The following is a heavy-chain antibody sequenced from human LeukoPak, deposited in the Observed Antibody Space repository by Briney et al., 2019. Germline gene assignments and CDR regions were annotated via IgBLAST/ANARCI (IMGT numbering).Heavy chain of an antibody. CDR1: GFTFRSHS. CDR3: ARDSSGGDDFDY. CDR2: ISSSSSYI. J-gene: IGHJ4*02. D-gene: IGHD6-19*01. V-gene: IGHV3-21*01. Sequence: PWGAPRLSCAAPGFTFRSHSMNLGRQAPGEGVGGGSSISSSSSYIYYADSVKGRFTISRDNAKNSLYLQMNSLRAEDTAVYYCARDSSGGDDFDYWGQGTLVTVSS.